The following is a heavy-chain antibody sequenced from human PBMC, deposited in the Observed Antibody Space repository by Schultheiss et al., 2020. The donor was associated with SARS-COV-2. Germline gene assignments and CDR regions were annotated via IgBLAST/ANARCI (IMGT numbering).Heavy chain of an antibody. D-gene: IGHD3-10*01. Sequence: GGSLRLSCAASGFTFSSYSMHWVRQAPGKGLEWVAIISYDGSNKYYADSVRGRFIISRDDSKNTLFLQMNSLRAEDTAVYFCTKESLNRKFHYWGQGTRVTVSS. CDR2: ISYDGSNK. CDR1: GFTFSSYS. CDR3: TKESLNRKFHY. J-gene: IGHJ4*02. V-gene: IGHV3-30*04.